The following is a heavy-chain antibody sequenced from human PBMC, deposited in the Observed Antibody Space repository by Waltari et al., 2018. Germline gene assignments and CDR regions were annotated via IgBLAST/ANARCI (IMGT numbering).Heavy chain of an antibody. CDR3: ARLGVNPVSYYFDY. V-gene: IGHV5-51*01. D-gene: IGHD3-10*01. J-gene: IGHJ4*02. CDR2: IYPGDSDT. CDR1: GYSFTSSW. Sequence: EVHLVESGGGLVQTGESLKISCKGSGYSFTSSWIGWVRQMPGKGLEWMGIIYPGDSDTRYSPSFQGQVTISADKSISTAYLQWSSLKASDTAMYYCARLGVNPVSYYFDYWGQGTLVTVSS.